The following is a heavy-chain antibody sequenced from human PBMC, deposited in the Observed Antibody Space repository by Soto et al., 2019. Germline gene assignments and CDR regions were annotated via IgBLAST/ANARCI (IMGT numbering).Heavy chain of an antibody. CDR2: IIPIFGTA. Sequence: QVQLVQSGAEVKKPGSSVTVSCKASGGTFSSYTISWVRQAPGQGLEWMGGIIPIFGTANYAQKFQGRVTIXXGXSXXTAYRELSSLRSEDTAVYYCARGNHRWLQLWYFDLWGRGTLVTVSS. CDR1: GGTFSSYT. CDR3: ARGNHRWLQLWYFDL. V-gene: IGHV1-69*12. D-gene: IGHD5-12*01. J-gene: IGHJ2*01.